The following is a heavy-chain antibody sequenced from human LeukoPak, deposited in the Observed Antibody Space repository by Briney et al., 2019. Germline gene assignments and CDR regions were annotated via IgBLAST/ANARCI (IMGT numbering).Heavy chain of an antibody. J-gene: IGHJ5*02. CDR1: GGPFGNSRFY. CDR2: XXXXGNT. D-gene: IGHD3-22*01. Sequence: SETLSLTCSVSGGPFGNSRFYXVWIRQXPGXXXXXXXXXXXXGNTYXNPSXXSRVXXXXDASRNEFSLRLTSVTAGDTAVYYCVSALRPSWVDYLQSYDGPAWGQGILVTVSS. V-gene: IGHV4-39*01. CDR3: VSALRPSWVDYLQSYDGPA.